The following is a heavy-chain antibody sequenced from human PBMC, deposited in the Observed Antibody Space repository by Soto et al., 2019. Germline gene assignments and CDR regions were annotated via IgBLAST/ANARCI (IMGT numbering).Heavy chain of an antibody. J-gene: IGHJ4*02. CDR1: GGSISAYY. CDR3: ARAFGGEYYDRRSWYSAY. V-gene: IGHV4-59*12. CDR2: IYYTGNT. Sequence: SETLSLTCTVSGGSISAYYWNWVRQPPGKGLEWIGNIYYTGNTNYNPSLKSRVTISADKSITTVYLQWSSLKASDTGIYYCARAFGGEYYDRRSWYSAYWGQGTQVTVSS. D-gene: IGHD3-16*01.